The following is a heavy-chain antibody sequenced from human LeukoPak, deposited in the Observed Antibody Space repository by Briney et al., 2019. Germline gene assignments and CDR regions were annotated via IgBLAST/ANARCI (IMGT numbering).Heavy chain of an antibody. CDR2: VGNFATTM. D-gene: IGHD2-2*03. V-gene: IGHV3-11*01. J-gene: IGHJ5*02. Sequence: GGSLTLSCAASGFSFGGYYMACIRHAPGEGREWDSYVGNFATTMHYAGSVKGRFTISRDNAKNSLSLQMSSLRVEDAAMYYCARMEIVIEPGADSWFDPWGQGTQVTVAS. CDR1: GFSFGGYY. CDR3: ARMEIVIEPGADSWFDP.